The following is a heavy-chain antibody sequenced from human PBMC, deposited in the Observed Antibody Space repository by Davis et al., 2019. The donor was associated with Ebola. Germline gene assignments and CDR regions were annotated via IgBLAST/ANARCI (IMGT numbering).Heavy chain of an antibody. J-gene: IGHJ3*02. CDR1: GYTFTSYD. CDR2: MNPNSANT. CDR3: ARRLASAGLDAFDI. Sequence: ASVKVSCKASGYTFTSYDINWVRQATGQGLEWMGWMNPNSANTGYAQKFQGRVTMTRSTSISTAYMELSSLRSEDTAVYYCARRLASAGLDAFDIWGQGTMVTVSS. V-gene: IGHV1-8*01. D-gene: IGHD6-13*01.